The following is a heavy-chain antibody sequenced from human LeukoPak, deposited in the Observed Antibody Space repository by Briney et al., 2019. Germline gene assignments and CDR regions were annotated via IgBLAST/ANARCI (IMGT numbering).Heavy chain of an antibody. CDR2: IYPGDSGT. CDR3: ARLGIAAAGTQAFDI. V-gene: IGHV5-51*01. Sequence: GESLKISCKGSGYSFTSYWIGWVRQMPGKGLEWMGIIYPGDSGTRYSPSFQGQVTISADKSISTAYLQWSSLKASDTAMYYCARLGIAAAGTQAFDIWGQGTMVTVSS. J-gene: IGHJ3*02. CDR1: GYSFTSYW. D-gene: IGHD6-13*01.